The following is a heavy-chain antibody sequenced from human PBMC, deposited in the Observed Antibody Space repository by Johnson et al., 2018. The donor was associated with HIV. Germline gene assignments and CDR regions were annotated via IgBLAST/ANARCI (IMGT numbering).Heavy chain of an antibody. J-gene: IGHJ3*02. CDR2: IYSGGST. CDR3: ARGPGGFGAFDI. CDR1: GFTFSSNY. V-gene: IGHV3-66*02. Sequence: MLLVESGGGVVQPGRSLRLSCAASGFTFSSNYMSWVRQAPGKGLEWVSVIYSGGSTYYADTVTGRFTISRDNSKNTLYLQMNSLRAEDTAVYYCARGPGGFGAFDIWGQGTMVTVSS. D-gene: IGHD2-8*02.